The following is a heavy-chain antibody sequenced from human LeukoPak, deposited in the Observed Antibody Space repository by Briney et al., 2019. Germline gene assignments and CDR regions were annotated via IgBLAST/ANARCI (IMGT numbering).Heavy chain of an antibody. CDR1: GFTFSTYW. D-gene: IGHD5-12*01. V-gene: IGHV3-7*03. J-gene: IGHJ4*02. CDR3: AADSYGGYGPHPLDY. CDR2: IKQDGDDK. Sequence: GGSLRLSCAASGFTFSTYWMSWVRQAPGKGLEWVANIKQDGDDKYYVDSVKGRFTISRDNAKNSLYLQMNSLRAGDTAVYYCAADSYGGYGPHPLDYWGQGTLVTVSS.